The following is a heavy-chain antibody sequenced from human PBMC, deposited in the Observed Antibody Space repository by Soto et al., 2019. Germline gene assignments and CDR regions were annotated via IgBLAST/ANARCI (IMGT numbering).Heavy chain of an antibody. CDR2: IHYSGST. V-gene: IGHV4-31*03. D-gene: IGHD6-13*01. J-gene: IGHJ5*02. CDR3: ARAWTATAGWANWFDR. Sequence: QVQLQESGPGLVEPSQTLSLTCTVSGGSISGEGYYWSWIRQYSGRGLEWIGYIHYSGSTYYNPSLKSRVIISVDTSKTQFFLNLSSVTAADTAVYYCARAWTATAGWANWFDRCGQGTLVTVDS. CDR1: GGSISGEGYY.